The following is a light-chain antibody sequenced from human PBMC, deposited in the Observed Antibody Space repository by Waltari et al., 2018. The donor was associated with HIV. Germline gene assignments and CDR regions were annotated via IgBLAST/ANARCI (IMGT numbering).Light chain of an antibody. CDR2: SSK. CDR1: FGSVSSSNY. V-gene: IGLV8-61*01. J-gene: IGLJ3*02. Sequence: QTLVTQEPALSVSPGGTVTLPCGLSFGSVSSSNYPSWYQPTPRHPPLTLSSSSKTRSSGIPERFSGSIRGDKADLTITGAQADDESDYYCSLYLESGISVFGGGTKLSV. CDR3: SLYLESGISV.